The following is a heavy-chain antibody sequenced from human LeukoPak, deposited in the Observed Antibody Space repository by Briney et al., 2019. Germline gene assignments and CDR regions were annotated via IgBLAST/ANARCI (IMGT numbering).Heavy chain of an antibody. CDR3: AKSQGYCSSTSCRPYSSSWPFNY. V-gene: IGHV3-43*02. CDR1: GFTFDDYA. D-gene: IGHD2-2*01. CDR2: ISGDGGST. J-gene: IGHJ4*02. Sequence: GGSLRLSCAASGFTFDDYAMHWVRQAPGNVLEWVSLISGDGGSTYYADSVKGRLTISRDNSKNSLYLQMNSLRIEDTALYYCAKSQGYCSSTSCRPYSSSWPFNYWGQGTLVTVSS.